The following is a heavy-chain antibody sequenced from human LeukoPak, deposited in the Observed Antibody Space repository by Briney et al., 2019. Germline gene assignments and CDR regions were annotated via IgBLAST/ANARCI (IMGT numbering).Heavy chain of an antibody. V-gene: IGHV4-61*02. Sequence: PSETLSLTCTVSGGSISSGPYYWNWIRQPAGKGPEWIGRISTRGSTNYNTSLKSRLTLSIDTSNNQFSLSLNSVTAADTAIYYCARDLLRGESGSWFEGFDIWGQGTKVTVSS. CDR2: ISTRGST. D-gene: IGHD6-13*01. CDR1: GGSISSGPYY. CDR3: ARDLLRGESGSWFEGFDI. J-gene: IGHJ3*02.